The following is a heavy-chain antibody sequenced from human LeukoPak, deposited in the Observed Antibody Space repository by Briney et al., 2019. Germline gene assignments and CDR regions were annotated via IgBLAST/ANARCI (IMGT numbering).Heavy chain of an antibody. CDR1: GDSISSYY. V-gene: IGHV4-4*07. CDR3: ARAYSSSWYYNWFDP. CDR2: IYTSGGT. Sequence: SETLSLTCTVSGDSISSYYWSWIRQPAGKGLQWIGRIYTSGGTNYNPSLKSRVTMSVDTSKNQLSLKLSSVTAADTAVYYCARAYSSSWYYNWFDPWGQGTLVTVSS. J-gene: IGHJ5*02. D-gene: IGHD6-13*01.